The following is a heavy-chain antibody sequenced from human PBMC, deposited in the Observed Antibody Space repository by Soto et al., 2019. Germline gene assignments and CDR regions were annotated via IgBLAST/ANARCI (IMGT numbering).Heavy chain of an antibody. CDR1: GVSISSNYY. CDR3: VRSFGLYAIDY. V-gene: IGHV4-4*02. D-gene: IGHD6-19*01. J-gene: IGHJ4*02. CDR2: ISHIGSV. Sequence: QVLLQESGPGLVQPSGTLSLSCAVSGVSISSNYYWGWVRQSPGKGLEWLGDISHIGSVNYSPSLMSRVTRSMDRSENQFSLKLNSVTAADTAVYYCVRSFGLYAIDYWGQGTLVIVSS.